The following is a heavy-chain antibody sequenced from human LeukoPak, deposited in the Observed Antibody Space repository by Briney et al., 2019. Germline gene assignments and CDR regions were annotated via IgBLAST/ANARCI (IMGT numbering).Heavy chain of an antibody. D-gene: IGHD2-21*02. V-gene: IGHV3-48*03. J-gene: IGHJ4*02. CDR2: ISSGDNIM. Sequence: GGSLRLSCAASGFTFSTYEMNWVRQAPGKGLEWVSYISSGDNIMFYADSVKGRFIISRDNAKNSLYLQMNSLRAEDTAVYCCARGVTLDYWGQGTLVTVSS. CDR3: ARGVTLDY. CDR1: GFTFSTYE.